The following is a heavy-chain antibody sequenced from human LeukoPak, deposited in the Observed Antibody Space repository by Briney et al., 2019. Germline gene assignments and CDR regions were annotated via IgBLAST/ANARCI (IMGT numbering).Heavy chain of an antibody. CDR3: ARDPTGAFDI. J-gene: IGHJ3*02. CDR1: GGSISSGGYY. Sequence: SETLSLTCTVSGGSISSGGYYWSWIRQHPGKGLEWIGYIYYSGSTYYNPSLKSRVTISVDTSKNQFSLKLSSVTAADTAVYYCARDPTGAFDIWGQGTMVTVSS. CDR2: IYYSGST. V-gene: IGHV4-31*03. D-gene: IGHD7-27*01.